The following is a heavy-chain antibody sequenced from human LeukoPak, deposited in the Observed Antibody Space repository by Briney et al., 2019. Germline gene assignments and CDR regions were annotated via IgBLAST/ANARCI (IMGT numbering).Heavy chain of an antibody. CDR2: ISKTGRGI. D-gene: IGHD5-12*01. CDR3: ATVRYSTIWSFEFDN. Sequence: TGGSLRLPCAASGFNFSDYFMSWIRQSPGKGLQWLAYISKTGRGIEYAEPVRGRFTISRDNAKNSVFLQMDSLRPEDTAMYFCATVRYSTIWSFEFDNWGQGALVTVSS. CDR1: GFNFSDYF. J-gene: IGHJ4*02. V-gene: IGHV3-11*01.